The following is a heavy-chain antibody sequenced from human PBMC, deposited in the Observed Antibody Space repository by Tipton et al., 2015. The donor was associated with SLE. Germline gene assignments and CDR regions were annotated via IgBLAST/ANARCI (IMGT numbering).Heavy chain of an antibody. CDR3: ARPAAADYYYGMDV. Sequence: QSGPEVKKPGASVKVSCKASGYTFTSYAMHWVRQAPGQGLEWMGRINPNSGGTNYAQKFQGRVTMTRDTSISTAYMELSRLRSDDTAVYYCARPAAADYYYGMDVWGQGTTVTVSS. CDR1: GYTFTSYA. V-gene: IGHV1-2*06. CDR2: INPNSGGT. D-gene: IGHD6-13*01. J-gene: IGHJ6*02.